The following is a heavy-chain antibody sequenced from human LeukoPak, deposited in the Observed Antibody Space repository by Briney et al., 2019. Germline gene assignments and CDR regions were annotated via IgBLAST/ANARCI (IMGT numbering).Heavy chain of an antibody. CDR2: IYPGDSDT. V-gene: IGHV5-51*01. D-gene: IGHD3-10*01. Sequence: GESLKISCKASGYSFTSYWIGWVRQKPGKGLEWMGIIYPGDSDTRYSPSFQGQVTISADKSISTAYLQWSSLKASDSAMYYCARQRGYGSGPLDYWGQGTLVTVSS. J-gene: IGHJ4*02. CDR3: ARQRGYGSGPLDY. CDR1: GYSFTSYW.